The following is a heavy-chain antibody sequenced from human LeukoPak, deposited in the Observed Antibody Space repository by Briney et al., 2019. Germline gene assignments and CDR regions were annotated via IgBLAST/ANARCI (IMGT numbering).Heavy chain of an antibody. Sequence: PGGSLRLSCAASGFTFSSYAMSWVHQAPGKGLEWVSAISGSGGSTYYADSVKGRFTISRDNSKNTLYLQMNSLRAEDTAVYYCAKARYDFWSGYPSYFDYWGQGTLVTVSS. CDR2: ISGSGGST. CDR1: GFTFSSYA. CDR3: AKARYDFWSGYPSYFDY. D-gene: IGHD3-3*01. J-gene: IGHJ4*02. V-gene: IGHV3-23*01.